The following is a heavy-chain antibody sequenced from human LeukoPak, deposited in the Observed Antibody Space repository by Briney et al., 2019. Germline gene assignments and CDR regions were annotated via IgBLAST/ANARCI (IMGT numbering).Heavy chain of an antibody. CDR1: GFTFSSYA. V-gene: IGHV3-64*01. J-gene: IGHJ6*04. Sequence: GGSLRLSCAASGFTFSSYAMHWVRQAPGKGLEYVSAISSNGGSTYYANSVKGRFTISRDHSKNTLYLQMGSLRAEDMAVYYCASDVYYDSSGMDVWGKGTTVTVSS. D-gene: IGHD3-22*01. CDR2: ISSNGGST. CDR3: ASDVYYDSSGMDV.